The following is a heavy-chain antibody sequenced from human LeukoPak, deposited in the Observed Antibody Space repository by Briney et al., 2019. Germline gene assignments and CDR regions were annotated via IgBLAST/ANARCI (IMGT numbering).Heavy chain of an antibody. CDR1: GGSISSYY. CDR3: AAKMTTVVTTFDY. J-gene: IGHJ4*02. Sequence: SETLSLTCTVSGGSISSYYWSWIRQPPGKGLEWIGYIYYSGTTNYNPSLKSRVTISVDTSKNQFSLKLSSVTAADTAVYYCAAKMTTVVTTFDYWGQGTLVTVSS. V-gene: IGHV4-59*08. D-gene: IGHD4-23*01. CDR2: IYYSGTT.